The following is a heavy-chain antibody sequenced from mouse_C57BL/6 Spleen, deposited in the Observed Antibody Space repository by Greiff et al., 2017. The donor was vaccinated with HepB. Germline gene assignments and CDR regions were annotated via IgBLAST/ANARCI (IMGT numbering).Heavy chain of an antibody. CDR1: GYTFTDYY. Sequence: EVQLQQSGPVLVKPGASVKMSCKASGYTFTDYYMNWVKQSHGKSLEWIGVINPYNGGTSYNQKFKGKATLTVDKSSSTAYMELNSLTSEDSAVYYCAREETYYGNYFFDYWGQGTTLTVSS. J-gene: IGHJ2*01. D-gene: IGHD2-10*01. CDR3: AREETYYGNYFFDY. V-gene: IGHV1-19*01. CDR2: INPYNGGT.